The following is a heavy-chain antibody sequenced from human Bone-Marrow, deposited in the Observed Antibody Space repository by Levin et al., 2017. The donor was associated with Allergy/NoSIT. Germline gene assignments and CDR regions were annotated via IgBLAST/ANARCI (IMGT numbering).Heavy chain of an antibody. D-gene: IGHD2-2*01. CDR2: ISPYTGNT. Sequence: EASVKVSCKASGYTFTNYGVSWVRQAPGQGLEWMGWISPYTGNTYNLEKFQGRVAMTTDTSTRTAYMELRSLRSDDTAVYYCGRLLGYCTSTACQGTGVGGMDVWGQGTTVTV. CDR3: GRLLGYCTSTACQGTGVGGMDV. J-gene: IGHJ6*02. V-gene: IGHV1-18*01. CDR1: GYTFTNYG.